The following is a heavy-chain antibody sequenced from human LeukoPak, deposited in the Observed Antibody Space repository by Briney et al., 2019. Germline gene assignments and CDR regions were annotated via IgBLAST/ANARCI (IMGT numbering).Heavy chain of an antibody. Sequence: SETLSLTCTVSGGSISSYYWSWIRQPPGKGLEWIGYIYYSGSTYYNPSLKSRVTLSVDTSKNQFSLKLSSVTAADTAVYYCARGPAMGYYYYYGMDVWGQGTTVTVSS. D-gene: IGHD5-18*01. J-gene: IGHJ6*02. CDR1: GGSISSYY. V-gene: IGHV4-59*12. CDR2: IYYSGST. CDR3: ARGPAMGYYYYYGMDV.